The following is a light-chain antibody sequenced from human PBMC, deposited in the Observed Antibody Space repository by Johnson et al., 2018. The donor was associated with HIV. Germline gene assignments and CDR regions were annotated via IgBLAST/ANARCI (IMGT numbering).Light chain of an antibody. CDR3: AAWDDSLNGHV. Sequence: QSMLTQPPSVSAAPGQKVTISCSGSSSDMGNYAVSWYQQLPGTAPKLLIYENNKRPSGIPDRFSGSKSGTSASLAISGLQSEDEADYYCAAWDDSLNGHVFGTGTKVTVL. J-gene: IGLJ1*01. CDR1: SSDMGNYA. CDR2: ENN. V-gene: IGLV1-41*01.